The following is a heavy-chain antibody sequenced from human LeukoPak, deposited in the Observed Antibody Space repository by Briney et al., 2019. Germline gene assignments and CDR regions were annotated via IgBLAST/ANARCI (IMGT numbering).Heavy chain of an antibody. CDR1: GGSVSSGSYY. D-gene: IGHD3-3*01. Sequence: SETLSLTCTVSGGSVSSGSYYWSWLRQPPGKGLEWIGYIYYSGSTNYNPSLKSRVTISVDTSKNQFSLKLSSVTAADTAVYYCARDRGGRTTGLYDFWSGQNPVGWFDPWGQGTLVTVSS. CDR3: ARDRGGRTTGLYDFWSGQNPVGWFDP. CDR2: IYYSGST. V-gene: IGHV4-61*01. J-gene: IGHJ5*02.